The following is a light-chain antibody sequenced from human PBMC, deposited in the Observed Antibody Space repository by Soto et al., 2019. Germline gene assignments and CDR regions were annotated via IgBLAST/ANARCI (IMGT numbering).Light chain of an antibody. CDR2: GAS. Sequence: EIVMTQSAATLSVYPGERATLSCLASQSVSSNLAWYQQKPGQAPRLLIHGASTRATGFPARFSGSGSGTDFTLTISSLQSEDFAVYYCQQYNNWPWTFGQGTKVDI. CDR1: QSVSSN. J-gene: IGKJ1*01. V-gene: IGKV3-15*01. CDR3: QQYNNWPWT.